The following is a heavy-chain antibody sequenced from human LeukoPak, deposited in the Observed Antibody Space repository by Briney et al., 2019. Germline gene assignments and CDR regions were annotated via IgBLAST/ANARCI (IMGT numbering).Heavy chain of an antibody. D-gene: IGHD3-22*01. J-gene: IGHJ4*02. Sequence: GGSLRLSCAASGFTFSSYGMHGVRQAPGKGLEWVAVIWYDGSNKYYADSVKGRFTISRDNSKNMLYLQMNSLGAEDTAVYYCGKVTSGYQSDYWGQGTLVTVSS. CDR1: GFTFSSYG. CDR2: IWYDGSNK. CDR3: GKVTSGYQSDY. V-gene: IGHV3-30*02.